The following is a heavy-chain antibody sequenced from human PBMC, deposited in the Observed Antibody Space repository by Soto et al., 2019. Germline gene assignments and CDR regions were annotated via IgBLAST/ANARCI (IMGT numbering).Heavy chain of an antibody. V-gene: IGHV4-59*01. CDR1: GGSISGYY. J-gene: IGHJ6*03. CDR3: ARARRYCSSTSCPPHYMDV. Sequence: QVQLQESGPGLVKPSETLSLTCTVSGGSISGYYWSWIRQPPGKGLEWIGYIYYSGSTIYNPSLKSRVTMSVDTSKTQFSLKLSSVTAADTAVYYCARARRYCSSTSCPPHYMDVWGKGATVTVSS. CDR2: IYYSGST. D-gene: IGHD2-2*01.